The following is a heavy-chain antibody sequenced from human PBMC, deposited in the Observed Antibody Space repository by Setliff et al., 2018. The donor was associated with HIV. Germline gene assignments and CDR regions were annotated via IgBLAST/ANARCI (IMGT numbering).Heavy chain of an antibody. Sequence: SETLSLTCAVSGYAISSGYYWGWIRRPPGKGLEWIGSIYNRGSTYYNPSLKSRVTISVDTSKNQFSLKLSSVTAADTAVYYCARVKSRWWYFDLWGRGTLVTVSS. D-gene: IGHD2-15*01. J-gene: IGHJ2*01. V-gene: IGHV4-38-2*01. CDR3: ARVKSRWWYFDL. CDR2: IYNRGST. CDR1: GYAISSGYY.